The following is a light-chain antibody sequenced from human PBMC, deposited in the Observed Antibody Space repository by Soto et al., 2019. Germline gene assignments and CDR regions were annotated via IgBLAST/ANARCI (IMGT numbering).Light chain of an antibody. V-gene: IGKV3-11*01. J-gene: IGKJ4*01. CDR1: QSISRY. CDR2: DAS. CDR3: QQRSNWPLT. Sequence: EIVLTQSPATLSLSPGERATLSCRASQSISRYLVWYQQKPGQAPRFLIYDASNRATGIPARFSGSGSGTDFTLTISSLEPEDFAVYYCQQRSNWPLTFGGGTKVAIK.